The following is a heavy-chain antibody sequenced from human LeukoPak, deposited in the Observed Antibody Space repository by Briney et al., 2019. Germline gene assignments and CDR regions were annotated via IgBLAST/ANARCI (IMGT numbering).Heavy chain of an antibody. V-gene: IGHV5-51*01. Sequence: GESLKISCKGSGYSFTRYWIGWVRQMLGKGLEWMGIIYPGDSETRYSPSFQGQVTISADKSFSTAYLQWRSLKASDTAMYYCARWQLANGAFDIWGQGTMVTVSS. J-gene: IGHJ3*02. CDR1: GYSFTRYW. CDR3: ARWQLANGAFDI. CDR2: IYPGDSET. D-gene: IGHD6-6*01.